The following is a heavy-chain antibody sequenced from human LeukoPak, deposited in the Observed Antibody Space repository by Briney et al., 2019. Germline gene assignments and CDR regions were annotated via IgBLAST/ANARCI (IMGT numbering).Heavy chain of an antibody. Sequence: GGSLRLSCAASKFSFSSYWMHWVRQAPGKGLVWVSRINTDGSSTTYADSVKGRFTISRDNSKNTLYLQMNSLRAEDTAVYYCAKSPRSSWYFWFDPWGQGTLVTVSS. CDR3: AKSPRSSWYFWFDP. D-gene: IGHD6-13*01. V-gene: IGHV3-74*01. CDR2: INTDGSST. J-gene: IGHJ5*02. CDR1: KFSFSSYW.